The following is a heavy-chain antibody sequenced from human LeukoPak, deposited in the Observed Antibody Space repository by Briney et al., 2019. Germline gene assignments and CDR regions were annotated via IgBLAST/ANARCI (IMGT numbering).Heavy chain of an antibody. V-gene: IGHV3-23*01. D-gene: IGHD3-9*01. J-gene: IGHJ3*02. CDR1: GFTFSNYA. Sequence: GGSLRLSCAASGFTFSNYAMSWVRQAPGKGLERVSTISGSGDNTHYADSVKGRFTISRDNSKNTLYVQMNSLRAEDAAVYYCAKSFLRYSYFIWGQGTMVTVSS. CDR3: AKSFLRYSYFI. CDR2: ISGSGDNT.